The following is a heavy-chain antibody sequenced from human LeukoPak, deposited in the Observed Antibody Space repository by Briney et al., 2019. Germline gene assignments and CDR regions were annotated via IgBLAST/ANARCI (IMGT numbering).Heavy chain of an antibody. D-gene: IGHD1-26*01. CDR1: GGSISSSSYY. V-gene: IGHV4-39*01. J-gene: IGHJ3*02. CDR3: ARVSGSESAFDI. CDR2: IYYSGST. Sequence: SETLSLTCTVSGGSISSSSYYWGWIRQPPGKGLEWIGSIYYSGSTYYNPSLKSRVTISVDTSKNQFSLKLSSVTAADTAVYYCARVSGSESAFDIWGQGTMVTVSS.